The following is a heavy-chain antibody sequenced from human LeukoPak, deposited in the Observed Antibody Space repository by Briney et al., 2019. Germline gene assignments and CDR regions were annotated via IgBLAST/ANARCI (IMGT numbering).Heavy chain of an antibody. J-gene: IGHJ6*04. CDR1: GFTFSSYG. D-gene: IGHD3-22*01. CDR3: AKGDSTGYPTDV. V-gene: IGHV3-23*01. Sequence: GGTLRLSCAASGFTFSSYGMSWVRQAPGKGLEWVSAISGSGGSTYYADSVKGRFTTSRDNSKNTLYLQMNSLRAEDMALYYCAKGDSTGYPTDVWGNGTTVTVSS. CDR2: ISGSGGST.